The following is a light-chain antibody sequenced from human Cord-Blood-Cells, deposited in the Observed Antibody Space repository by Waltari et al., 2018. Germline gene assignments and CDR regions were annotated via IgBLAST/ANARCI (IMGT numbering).Light chain of an antibody. CDR1: SSNIGAGYD. CDR2: GNS. V-gene: IGLV1-40*01. Sequence: QSVLTQPPSVSGAPGQRVTISCTGSSSNIGAGYDVHWYQQLPGTAPKLPIYGNSNRPSGVPDRFSGSKSGTSDSLAITGLQAEDEADYYCQSYDSSLSGYVFGTGTKVTVL. CDR3: QSYDSSLSGYV. J-gene: IGLJ1*01.